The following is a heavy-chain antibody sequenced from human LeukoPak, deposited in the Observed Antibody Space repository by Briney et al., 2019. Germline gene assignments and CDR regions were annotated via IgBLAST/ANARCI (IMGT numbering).Heavy chain of an antibody. J-gene: IGHJ4*02. D-gene: IGHD5-18*01. Sequence: PSQTLSLTCTVSGVSISSGDYYWSSIRQPPGKGLEWIGYIHYSWNTFHNPSLKTRVTLSVDTSKNQFSLRLYSVIAADTAVYYCARSRGYSRFDYWGQGTLVTVSS. V-gene: IGHV4-31*03. CDR2: IHYSWNT. CDR3: ARSRGYSRFDY. CDR1: GVSISSGDYY.